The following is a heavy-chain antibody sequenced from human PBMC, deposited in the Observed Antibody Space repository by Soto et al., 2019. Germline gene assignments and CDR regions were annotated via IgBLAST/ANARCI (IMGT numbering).Heavy chain of an antibody. D-gene: IGHD1-26*01. V-gene: IGHV5-10-1*01. CDR2: IDPSDSYP. CDR3: AGSSIVGATTGYYYGMDV. CDR1: GYSFTSYC. Sequence: PGESLKISCKGSGYSFTSYCISWVRQMPGKGLEWMGRIDPSDSYPNYSPSFQGHVTISADKSISTAYLQWSSLKASDNAMYYCAGSSIVGATTGYYYGMDVWGQGTTVTV. J-gene: IGHJ6*02.